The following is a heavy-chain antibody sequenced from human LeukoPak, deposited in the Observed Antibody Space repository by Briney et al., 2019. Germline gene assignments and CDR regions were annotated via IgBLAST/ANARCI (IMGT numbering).Heavy chain of an antibody. CDR1: GYSISSGYY. CDR3: ARTYYYGSGSYQDSYGFDI. V-gene: IGHV4-38-2*01. Sequence: SETLSLTCAGSGYSISSGYYWGWIRQPPGKGLEWIGNIYQSGSTYSNPSLKSRVTISVDTSKNHFSLKLTSVTAADTAVYYCARTYYYGSGSYQDSYGFDIWGQGTVVTVAS. CDR2: IYQSGST. J-gene: IGHJ3*02. D-gene: IGHD3-10*01.